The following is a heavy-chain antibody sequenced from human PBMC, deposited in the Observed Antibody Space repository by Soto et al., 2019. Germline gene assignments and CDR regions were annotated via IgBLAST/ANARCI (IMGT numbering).Heavy chain of an antibody. CDR3: AKEEMSTIDY. D-gene: IGHD1-1*01. CDR1: GFAFRAKG. CDR2: ISYDGSNT. V-gene: IGHV3-30*18. J-gene: IGHJ4*02. Sequence: VQLVESGGGVVQAGRSLRVSCAASGFAFRAKGMQWVRQAPGKGLEWVGVISYDGSNTYYADSVKGRFTISRDNSKDTLFLQMNSLRPEDTAVYFCAKEEMSTIDYWGQGSLVTVSS.